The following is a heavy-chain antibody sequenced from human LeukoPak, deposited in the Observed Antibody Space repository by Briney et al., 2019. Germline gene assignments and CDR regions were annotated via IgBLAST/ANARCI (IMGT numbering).Heavy chain of an antibody. V-gene: IGHV4-59*01. CDR3: ARGDGDSGAFDI. Sequence: PSETLSLTFTVSGGSISSYYWSWIRQPSGKGLEWIGYIYYSGSTNYNPSLKSRVTISVDTSKNQFSLKLSSVTAADTAVYYCARGDGDSGAFDIWGQGTMVTVSS. D-gene: IGHD7-27*01. J-gene: IGHJ3*02. CDR1: GGSISSYY. CDR2: IYYSGST.